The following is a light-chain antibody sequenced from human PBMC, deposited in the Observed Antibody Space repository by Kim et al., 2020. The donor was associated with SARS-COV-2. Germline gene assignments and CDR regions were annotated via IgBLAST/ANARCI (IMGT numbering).Light chain of an antibody. CDR2: DVS. CDR1: SSDVGGYNY. CDR3: QTWGTGIQV. Sequence: QSALTQPRSVSGSPGQSVTISCTGTSSDVGGYNYVSWYQQHPGKAPKLMIYDVSKRPSGVPDRFSGSKSGNTASLTISGLQAEDEADYYCQTWGTGIQVFGGGTQLTVL. V-gene: IGLV2-11*01. J-gene: IGLJ3*02.